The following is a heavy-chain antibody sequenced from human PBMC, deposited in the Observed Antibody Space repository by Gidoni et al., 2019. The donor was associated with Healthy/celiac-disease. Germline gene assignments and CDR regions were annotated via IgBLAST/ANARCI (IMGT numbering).Heavy chain of an antibody. D-gene: IGHD2-2*03. CDR3: ARRVDIVVVPAAFFDY. Sequence: QVQLQQWGAGLLKPSETLSLTCAVYVGSFSGYYWSWIRQPPGKGLEWIGEINHSGSTNYNPSLKSRVTISVDTSKNQFSLKLSSVTAADTAVYYCARRVDIVVVPAAFFDYWGQGTLVTVSS. J-gene: IGHJ4*02. CDR1: VGSFSGYY. V-gene: IGHV4-34*01. CDR2: INHSGST.